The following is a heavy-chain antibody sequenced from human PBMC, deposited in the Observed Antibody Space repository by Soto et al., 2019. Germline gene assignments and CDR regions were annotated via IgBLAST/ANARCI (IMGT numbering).Heavy chain of an antibody. Sequence: VGSLRLSCAGSGFTFINTGMSWVRQAPGQGLEWVSAITGNGDTTYYADSVKGRFTISRDNSKSTLYLQMNSLRAEDTAVYYCAKIDGYFDYCGQRTLVTVSS. CDR1: GFTFINTG. CDR2: ITGNGDTT. CDR3: AKIDGYFDY. D-gene: IGHD3-22*01. V-gene: IGHV3-23*01. J-gene: IGHJ4*02.